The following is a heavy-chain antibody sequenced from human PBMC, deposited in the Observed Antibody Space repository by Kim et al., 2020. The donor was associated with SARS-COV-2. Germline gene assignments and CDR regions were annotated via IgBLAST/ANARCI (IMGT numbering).Heavy chain of an antibody. Sequence: ASVKVSCKASGYTFTSYYMHWVRQAPGQGLEWMGIINPSGGSTSYAQKFQGRVTMTRDTSTSTVYMELSSLRSEDTAVYYCAVRRGYYDSSGYFERWGQGTLVTVSS. D-gene: IGHD3-22*01. CDR1: GYTFTSYY. CDR2: INPSGGST. V-gene: IGHV1-46*01. J-gene: IGHJ5*02. CDR3: AVRRGYYDSSGYFER.